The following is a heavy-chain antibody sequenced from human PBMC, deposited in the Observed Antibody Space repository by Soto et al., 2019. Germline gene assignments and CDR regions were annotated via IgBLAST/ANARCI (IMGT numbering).Heavy chain of an antibody. CDR1: GFTFSSYA. V-gene: IGHV3-30-3*01. J-gene: IGHJ4*02. Sequence: QVQLVESGGGVVQPGRSLRLSCAASGFTFSSYAMHWVRQAPGKGLEWVAVISYDGSNKYYADSVKGRFTISRDNSKSTLYLQMNSLRAEDTAVYYCAREEPSGEGAYDYWGQGTLVTVSS. CDR2: ISYDGSNK. CDR3: AREEPSGEGAYDY. D-gene: IGHD1-26*01.